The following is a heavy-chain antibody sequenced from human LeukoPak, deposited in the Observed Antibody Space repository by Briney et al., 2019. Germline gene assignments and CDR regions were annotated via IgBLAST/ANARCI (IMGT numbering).Heavy chain of an antibody. Sequence: PGGSLRLSCAASGFTFSGSAMHWVRQACGKGLEGVGRIRSKANSSATAYAASVKGRFTISRDDSKNTAYLQMNSLKTEDTAVYYCTRYDFWSGYRDYWGQGALVTVSS. J-gene: IGHJ4*02. V-gene: IGHV3-73*01. CDR1: GFTFSGSA. CDR2: IRSKANSSAT. CDR3: TRYDFWSGYRDY. D-gene: IGHD3-3*01.